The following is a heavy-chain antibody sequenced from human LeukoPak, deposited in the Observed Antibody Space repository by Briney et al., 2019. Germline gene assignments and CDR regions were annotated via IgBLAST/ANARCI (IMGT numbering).Heavy chain of an antibody. CDR1: VYTFTSYY. V-gene: IGHV1-46*01. D-gene: IGHD3-22*01. Sequence: ASVKGSCKASVYTFTSYYMHWVGQAPGQGLEWMGIINPSGGSTSYPQKFQGRVTMTRDTSTSTVYMELSSLRSEDTAVYYCARDNYYDSSGYYYDIDYWGQGTLVTVSS. CDR3: ARDNYYDSSGYYYDIDY. CDR2: INPSGGST. J-gene: IGHJ4*02.